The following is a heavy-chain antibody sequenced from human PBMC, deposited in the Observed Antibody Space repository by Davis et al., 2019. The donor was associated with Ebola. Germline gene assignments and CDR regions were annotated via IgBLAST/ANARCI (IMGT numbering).Heavy chain of an antibody. CDR1: GLTSADHA. D-gene: IGHD2-2*01. CDR2: ISYDGSNK. J-gene: IGHJ3*02. CDR3: AKDDAYCSRTTCYNKRGAFDI. V-gene: IGHV3-30*18. Sequence: GGSLTLSCAASGLTSADHAMHCVRQAPGTGLEWVAVISYDGSNKYYADSVKGRFTIPRDNSKNTLYLQMNSRRAEDTVVYYCAKDDAYCSRTTCYNKRGAFDIWGQGTMVTVSS.